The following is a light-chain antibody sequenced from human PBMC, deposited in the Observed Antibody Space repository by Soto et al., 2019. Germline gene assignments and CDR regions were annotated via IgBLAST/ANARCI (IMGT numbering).Light chain of an antibody. CDR1: QSVSSN. Sequence: EIVMTQSPATLSVSPGERATLSCRASQSVSSNLAWYQQKPGQAPRLLIYGASTRATGIPARFSGSGSGTEFTLTISSLQSEDFAVYYCQQYYSNPPLFTFGPGTKVDIK. J-gene: IGKJ3*01. CDR2: GAS. V-gene: IGKV3D-15*01. CDR3: QQYYSNPPLFT.